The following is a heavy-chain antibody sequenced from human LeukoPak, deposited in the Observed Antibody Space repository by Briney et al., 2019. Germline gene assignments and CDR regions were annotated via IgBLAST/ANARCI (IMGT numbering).Heavy chain of an antibody. CDR1: GGSITGYF. Sequence: SETLSLTCTVSGGSITGYFWSWIRQPPGKGLEWIGYVFYSGGTLYNPSLKSRVTISVDTPKNQFSLKLSSVTAADTAVYYCARHRLEPPPFGGSYYFDYWGQGTLVTVSS. V-gene: IGHV4-59*08. D-gene: IGHD3-3*01. CDR2: VFYSGGT. CDR3: ARHRLEPPPFGGSYYFDY. J-gene: IGHJ4*02.